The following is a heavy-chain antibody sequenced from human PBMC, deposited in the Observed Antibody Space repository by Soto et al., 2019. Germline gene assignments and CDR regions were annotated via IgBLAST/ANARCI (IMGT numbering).Heavy chain of an antibody. V-gene: IGHV4-34*01. CDR1: GGSFSGYY. Sequence: PSETLSLTCAVYGGSFSGYYWSWIRQPPGKGLEWIGEINHSGSTNYNPSLKSRVTISVDTSKNQFSLKLSSVTAADTAVYYCARGTGSSWYLYYYYGMDVWGQGTTVTVS. CDR2: INHSGST. CDR3: ARGTGSSWYLYYYYGMDV. D-gene: IGHD6-13*01. J-gene: IGHJ6*02.